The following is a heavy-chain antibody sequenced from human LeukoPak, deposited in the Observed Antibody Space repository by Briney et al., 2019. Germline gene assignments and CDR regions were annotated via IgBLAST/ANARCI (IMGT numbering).Heavy chain of an antibody. CDR1: GFTFSSYA. CDR3: AKAPVTTCRGAYCYPFDY. Sequence: GGSLRLSCAASGFTFSSYAMSWVRQAPGKGLEWVSANSGSGGSTHYADSVKGRFRISRDNSKNTLFLQMNRLRPEDAAVYYCAKAPVTTCRGAYCYPFDYWSQGTLVTVSS. J-gene: IGHJ4*02. D-gene: IGHD2-21*01. V-gene: IGHV3-23*01. CDR2: NSGSGGST.